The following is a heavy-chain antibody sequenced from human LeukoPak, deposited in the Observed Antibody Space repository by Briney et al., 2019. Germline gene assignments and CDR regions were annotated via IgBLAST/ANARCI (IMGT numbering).Heavy chain of an antibody. V-gene: IGHV3-23*01. J-gene: IGHJ3*02. D-gene: IGHD3-3*01. CDR3: AKDWSGYDAFDI. CDR2: VSGSGGST. CDR1: GFTFSSYA. Sequence: QTGGSLRLSCAASGFTFSSYAMSWVRQAPGKGLEWVSAVSGSGGSTYYADSVKGRFTISRDNSKNTLYLQTNSLRAEDTAVYYCAKDWSGYDAFDIWGQGTMVTVSP.